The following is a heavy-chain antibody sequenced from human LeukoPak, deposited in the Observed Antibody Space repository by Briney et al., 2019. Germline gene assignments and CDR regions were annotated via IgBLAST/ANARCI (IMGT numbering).Heavy chain of an antibody. D-gene: IGHD3-10*01. V-gene: IGHV1-2*02. Sequence: ASVKVSCEASGYTFTGYYMHWVRQAPGQGLEWMGWINPNSGGTNYAQKFQGRVTMTRDTSISTAYMELSRLRSDDTAVYYCASDYGSGSYYNLDYWGQETLVTVSS. CDR2: INPNSGGT. J-gene: IGHJ4*02. CDR3: ASDYGSGSYYNLDY. CDR1: GYTFTGYY.